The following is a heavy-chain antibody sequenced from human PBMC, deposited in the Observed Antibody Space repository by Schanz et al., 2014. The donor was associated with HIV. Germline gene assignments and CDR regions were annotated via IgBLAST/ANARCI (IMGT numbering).Heavy chain of an antibody. CDR1: GFTFTSYT. Sequence: EEQLLESGGGLVQPGGSLRLSCVASGFTFTSYTLNWVRQVPGRGLEWVSAITGTGGSTYHADSVKGRFTISRDNSKNTLYLQMNSLRADDTAVYYCARDGGEVWGQGTTVTVSS. D-gene: IGHD3-16*01. V-gene: IGHV3-23*01. CDR3: ARDGGEV. CDR2: ITGTGGST. J-gene: IGHJ6*02.